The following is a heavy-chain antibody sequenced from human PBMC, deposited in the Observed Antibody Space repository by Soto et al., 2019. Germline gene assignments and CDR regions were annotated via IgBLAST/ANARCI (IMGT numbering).Heavy chain of an antibody. Sequence: VKVSCMASGGTFSSYAISWVRQAPGQGLEWMGGIIPIFGTANYAQKFQGRVTITADESTSTAYMELSSLRSEDTAVYYCARDTEGSDSSGYYLSFDYWGQGTLVTVSS. CDR2: IIPIFGTA. CDR3: ARDTEGSDSSGYYLSFDY. J-gene: IGHJ4*02. D-gene: IGHD3-22*01. V-gene: IGHV1-69*13. CDR1: GGTFSSYA.